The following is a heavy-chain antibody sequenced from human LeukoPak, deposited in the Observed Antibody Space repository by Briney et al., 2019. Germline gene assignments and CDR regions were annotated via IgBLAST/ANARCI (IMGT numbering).Heavy chain of an antibody. CDR3: ARDFCSGGSCYPDAFDI. Sequence: GGSLRLSCAASGFTFSSYGMHWVRQAPGKGLEWVAVIWYDGTNTYYADSVRGRFTISRDNSKNTLYLQLNSLRAEDTAVYYCARDFCSGGSCYPDAFDIWGQGTMVTVSS. CDR1: GFTFSSYG. J-gene: IGHJ3*02. D-gene: IGHD2-15*01. V-gene: IGHV3-33*01. CDR2: IWYDGTNT.